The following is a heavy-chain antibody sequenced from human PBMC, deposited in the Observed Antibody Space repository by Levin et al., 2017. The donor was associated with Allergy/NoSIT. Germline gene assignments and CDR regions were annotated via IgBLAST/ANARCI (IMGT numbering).Heavy chain of an antibody. D-gene: IGHD1-26*01. CDR2: ISYDGNDK. V-gene: IGHV3-30*18. CDR3: AKLTGPYSGSPYYFGN. Sequence: GGSLRLSCAGSGFTFSSYGMHWVRQALGKGLEWVAVISYDGNDKYYADSVKGRFTISRDNPRNTLYLQMNSLRAEDTAVYYCAKLTGPYSGSPYYFGNWGQGTLVTVSS. J-gene: IGHJ4*02. CDR1: GFTFSSYG.